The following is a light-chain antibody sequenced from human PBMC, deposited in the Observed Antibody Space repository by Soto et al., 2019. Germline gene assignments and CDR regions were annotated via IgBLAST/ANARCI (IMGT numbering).Light chain of an antibody. V-gene: IGKV1-5*01. CDR3: QQYNSWWT. Sequence: DVQMNQSLSTLSASVGDRVTITCRASQSISSWLAWYQQKPGKAPKLLIYDASSLESGVPSRFSGSGSGTEFTLTISSLQPDDFATYYCQQYNSWWTSCQGSNADIK. J-gene: IGKJ1*01. CDR2: DAS. CDR1: QSISSW.